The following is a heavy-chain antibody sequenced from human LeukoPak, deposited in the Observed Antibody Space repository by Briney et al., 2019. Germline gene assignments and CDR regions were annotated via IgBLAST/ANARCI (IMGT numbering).Heavy chain of an antibody. J-gene: IGHJ3*02. CDR3: ARFLTDLDAFDI. V-gene: IGHV4-59*01. Sequence: SETLSLTCAVYGGSFSGYYWSWIRQPPGKGLEWIGYIYCSGSTNYNPSLKSRVTISVDTSKNQFSLKLSSVTAADTAVYYCARFLTDLDAFDIWGQGTMVTVSS. D-gene: IGHD2/OR15-2a*01. CDR2: IYCSGST. CDR1: GGSFSGYY.